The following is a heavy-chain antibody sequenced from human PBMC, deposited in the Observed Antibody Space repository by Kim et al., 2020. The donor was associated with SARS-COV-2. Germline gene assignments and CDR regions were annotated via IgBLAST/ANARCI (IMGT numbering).Heavy chain of an antibody. Sequence: SETLSLTCTVSGGSISSSNYYWGWIRQPPGRGLEWIGTIYYSGSTYYSPSLKSRVTISVDTSKNQFSLKLSSVTAADTAVYYCARTLYTNGWCPFDFWGQGTLVTVSS. V-gene: IGHV4-39*01. CDR2: IYYSGST. D-gene: IGHD6-19*01. J-gene: IGHJ4*02. CDR1: GGSISSSNYY. CDR3: ARTLYTNGWCPFDF.